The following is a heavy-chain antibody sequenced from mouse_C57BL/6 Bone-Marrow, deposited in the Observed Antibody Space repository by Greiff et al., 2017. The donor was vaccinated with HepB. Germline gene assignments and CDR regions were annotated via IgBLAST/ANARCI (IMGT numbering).Heavy chain of an antibody. CDR1: GYAFSSSW. J-gene: IGHJ1*03. CDR2: IYPGDGDT. V-gene: IGHV1-82*01. CDR3: ARREYFDV. Sequence: QVQLQQSGPELVKPGASVKISCKASGYAFSSSWMNWVKQRPGKGLEWIGRIYPGDGDTNYNGKFKGKATLTADKSSSTAYMQLSSLTSEDSAVYCCARREYFDVWGTGTTVTVSS.